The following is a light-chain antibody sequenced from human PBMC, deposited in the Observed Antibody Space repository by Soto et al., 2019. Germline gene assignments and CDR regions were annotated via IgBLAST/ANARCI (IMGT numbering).Light chain of an antibody. Sequence: EIVLTQSPGTLSLSPGERATLSCRASQSVSSSYLAWYQQKPGQAPSLLIYGASSRATGIPDRFSGSRSGTDFTLTISRLEPEDFAVYYCQQYGSSPLYTFGQGTKLEIK. J-gene: IGKJ2*01. CDR3: QQYGSSPLYT. V-gene: IGKV3-20*01. CDR1: QSVSSSY. CDR2: GAS.